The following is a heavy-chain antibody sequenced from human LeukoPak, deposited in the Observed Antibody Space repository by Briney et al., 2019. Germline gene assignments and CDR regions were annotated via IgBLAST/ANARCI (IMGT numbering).Heavy chain of an antibody. CDR3: ARSAVAGTPLFGY. V-gene: IGHV1-2*02. J-gene: IGHJ4*02. D-gene: IGHD6-19*01. CDR2: INPNSGGT. Sequence: ASVKVSCKASGYTFTGYYMHWVRQAPGQGLEWMGWINPNSGGTNYAQKFQGRVTMTRDTSISTAYMELSRLRSDDTAVYYCARSAVAGTPLFGYWGQGTLVTVSS. CDR1: GYTFTGYY.